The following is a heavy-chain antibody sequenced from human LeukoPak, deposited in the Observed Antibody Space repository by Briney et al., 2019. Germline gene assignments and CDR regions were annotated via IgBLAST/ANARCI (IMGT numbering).Heavy chain of an antibody. CDR2: INPSGGST. Sequence: ASVKVSCKASGYTFTNYYMHWVRQTPRQGLEWMGIINPSGGSTNYAQKFQGRVTMTRDTSTSTLYMDLSSLTSEDTAVYYCARGIQLSKYVMDVWGQGTTVTVSS. D-gene: IGHD5-18*01. J-gene: IGHJ6*02. CDR3: ARGIQLSKYVMDV. CDR1: GYTFTNYY. V-gene: IGHV1-46*01.